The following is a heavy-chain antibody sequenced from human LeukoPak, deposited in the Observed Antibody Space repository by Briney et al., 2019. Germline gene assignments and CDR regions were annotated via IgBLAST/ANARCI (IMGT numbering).Heavy chain of an antibody. CDR2: ISGSGGST. CDR1: GFTVSSNY. V-gene: IGHV3-23*01. J-gene: IGHJ6*03. CDR3: AKDRDYYYYYYMDV. Sequence: GGSLRLSCAASGFTVSSNYMSWVRQAPGKGLEWVSAISGSGGSTYYADSVKGRFTISRDNSKNTLYLQMNSLRAEDTAVYYCAKDRDYYYYYYMDVWGKGTTVTVSS.